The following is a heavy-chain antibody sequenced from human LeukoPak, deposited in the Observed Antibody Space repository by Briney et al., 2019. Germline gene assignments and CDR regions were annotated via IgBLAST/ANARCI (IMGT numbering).Heavy chain of an antibody. V-gene: IGHV3-30*02. J-gene: IGHJ4*02. CDR3: ANPGDYFDY. D-gene: IGHD3-10*01. CDR2: IRYDGNSK. CDR1: GLILSSYG. Sequence: PGGSLRLSCAASGLILSSYGMHWVRQAPGKGLEWVTFIRYDGNSKYYADSVKGRFTISRDNSKNTLYLQMNSLRAEDTAVYYCANPGDYFDYWGQGTLVTVSS.